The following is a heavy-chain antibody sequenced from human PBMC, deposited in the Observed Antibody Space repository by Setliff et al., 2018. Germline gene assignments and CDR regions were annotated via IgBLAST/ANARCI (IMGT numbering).Heavy chain of an antibody. J-gene: IGHJ6*03. CDR3: AREQWLGPPGYYYMDV. D-gene: IGHD6-19*01. V-gene: IGHV4-4*07. Sequence: KLSETLSLTCTVSGGSVSSYYWSWIRQPAGKGLEWIGHIYIGGSANYNPSLESRVTMSIDTSKNQFSLKLNSVTAADMAVYYCAREQWLGPPGYYYMDVWAKGTTVTVSS. CDR1: GGSVSSYY. CDR2: IYIGGSA.